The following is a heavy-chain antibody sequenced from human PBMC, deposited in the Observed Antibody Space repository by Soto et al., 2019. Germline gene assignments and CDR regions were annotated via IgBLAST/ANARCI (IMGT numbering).Heavy chain of an antibody. CDR2: IYYSGST. Sequence: QLQLQESGPGLVKPSETLSLTCTVSGGSISSSSYYWGWIRQPPGKGLEWIGRIYYSGSTYHNPSLKSRVTISVDTAKNQFSLKLSSVTAADTAVYYCASNYGDYGNYFDYWGQGTLVTVSS. J-gene: IGHJ4*02. D-gene: IGHD4-17*01. V-gene: IGHV4-39*01. CDR3: ASNYGDYGNYFDY. CDR1: GGSISSSSYY.